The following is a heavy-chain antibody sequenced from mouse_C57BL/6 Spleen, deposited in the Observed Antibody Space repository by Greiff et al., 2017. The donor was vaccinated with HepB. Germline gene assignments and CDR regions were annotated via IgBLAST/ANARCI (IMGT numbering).Heavy chain of an antibody. CDR3: ARRVGTVRGYFDV. D-gene: IGHD1-1*01. J-gene: IGHJ1*03. Sequence: QVHVKQPGAELVRPGSSVKLSCKASGYTFTSYWMDWVKQRPGQGLEWIGNIYPSDSETHYNQKFKDKATLTVDKSSTTAYMQLSSLTSEDSAVYYCARRVGTVRGYFDVWGTGTTVTVSS. CDR2: IYPSDSET. CDR1: GYTFTSYW. V-gene: IGHV1-61*01.